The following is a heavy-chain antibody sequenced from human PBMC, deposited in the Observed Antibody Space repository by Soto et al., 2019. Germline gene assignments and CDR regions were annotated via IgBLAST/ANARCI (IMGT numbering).Heavy chain of an antibody. CDR1: GAALNSGNYY. V-gene: IGHV4-31*03. Sequence: PSETLSLTCSVCGAALNSGNYYWSWIRQVPGKGLEWIGHIYVTGAVDYNPSLRDRITISQDTSERQFSLNLRLVTAADTAVYYCARLRIATNNYKWFDPWGQGTQVTVSS. CDR3: ARLRIATNNYKWFDP. CDR2: IYVTGAV. D-gene: IGHD2-21*01. J-gene: IGHJ5*02.